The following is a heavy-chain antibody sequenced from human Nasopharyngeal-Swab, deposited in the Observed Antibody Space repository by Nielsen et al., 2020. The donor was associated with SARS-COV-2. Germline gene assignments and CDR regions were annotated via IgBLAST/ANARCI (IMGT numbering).Heavy chain of an antibody. V-gene: IGHV4-34*01. CDR1: GGSFSGYY. J-gene: IGHJ5*02. Sequence: SETLSLTCAVYGGSFSGYYWSWIRQPPGKGLEWIGEINHSGSTNYNPSLKSRVTISVDTSKNQFSLKLSSVTAADTAVYYCARRDESTITIFGVVITKGWFDPWGQGTLVTVSS. CDR3: ARRDESTITIFGVVITKGWFDP. D-gene: IGHD3-3*01. CDR2: INHSGST.